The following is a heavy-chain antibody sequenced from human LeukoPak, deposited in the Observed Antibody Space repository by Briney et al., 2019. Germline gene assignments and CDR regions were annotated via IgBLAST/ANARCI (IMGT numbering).Heavy chain of an antibody. CDR2: IYTGGGR. Sequence: GGSLRLSCAASGFTVSSNYMSWVRQAPGKELEWVSVIYTGGGRYYADSVRGRFTISRDTSKNMVFLQMNSLRVEDTAVYYCARGIDYWGRGTLVTVSS. J-gene: IGHJ4*02. CDR3: ARGIDY. CDR1: GFTVSSNY. V-gene: IGHV3-53*01.